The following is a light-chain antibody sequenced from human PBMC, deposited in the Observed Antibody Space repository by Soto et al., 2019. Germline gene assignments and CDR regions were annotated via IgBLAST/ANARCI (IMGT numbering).Light chain of an antibody. CDR3: QQYDSFPRT. CDR1: QDISKY. Sequence: DILMTQSPSSLSPSVGDRVTITCQASQDISKYLNWYQQKPGTPPKLLIYHSSNLETGVPSRFSGSGSGTHFILTISSLQPEDIATYFCQQYDSFPRTFVQGTKLDLK. J-gene: IGKJ2*01. CDR2: HSS. V-gene: IGKV1-33*01.